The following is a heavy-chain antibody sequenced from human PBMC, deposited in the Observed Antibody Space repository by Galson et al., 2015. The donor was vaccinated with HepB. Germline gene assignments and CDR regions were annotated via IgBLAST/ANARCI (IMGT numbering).Heavy chain of an antibody. CDR1: GGTFSNYA. D-gene: IGHD5-12*01. V-gene: IGHV1-69*04. J-gene: IGHJ5*02. CDR3: ARDLKGVATNH. Sequence: SVKVSCKASGGTFSNYAVNWVRQAPGQGLEWMGRIIPFVGVTNYAQKFQGRVTFSANTSTSTAYMELNTLRFEDTAVYYCARDLKGVATNHWGQGTLVTVSS. CDR2: IIPFVGVT.